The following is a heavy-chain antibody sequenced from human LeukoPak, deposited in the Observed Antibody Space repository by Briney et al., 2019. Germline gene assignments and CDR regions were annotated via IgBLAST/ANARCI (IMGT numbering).Heavy chain of an antibody. J-gene: IGHJ4*02. Sequence: SETLSLTCTVSGGSISSVSYYWGWIRQPPGKGLEWIGSIYYSGSTYYNPSLKSRVTMSVGTSKNQFSLKLSSVTAADTAVYYCARHGRGYCSSTCCYAGANFDYWGQGTLVTVSS. CDR1: GGSISSVSYY. CDR2: IYYSGST. D-gene: IGHD2-2*01. V-gene: IGHV4-39*01. CDR3: ARHGRGYCSSTCCYAGANFDY.